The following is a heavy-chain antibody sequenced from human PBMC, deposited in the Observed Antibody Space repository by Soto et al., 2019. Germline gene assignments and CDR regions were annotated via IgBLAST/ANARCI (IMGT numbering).Heavy chain of an antibody. CDR3: ARGSGSGSFISGSSDY. CDR1: GYTFTSYY. Sequence: ASVKVSCKASGYTFTSYYMHWVRQAPGQGLEWMGIINPSGGSTSYAQKFQGRVTMTRDTSTSTVYMELSSLRSEDTAVYYCARGSGSGSFISGSSDYWGQGTLVTVS. D-gene: IGHD3-10*01. V-gene: IGHV1-46*03. J-gene: IGHJ4*02. CDR2: INPSGGST.